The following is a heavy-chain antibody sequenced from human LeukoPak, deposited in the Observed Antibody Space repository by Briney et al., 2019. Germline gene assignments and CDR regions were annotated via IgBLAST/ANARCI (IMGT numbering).Heavy chain of an antibody. CDR3: ARDSSSQYCSSTSCYIDY. CDR2: ISYDGSNK. CDR1: GFTFSSYA. J-gene: IGHJ4*02. D-gene: IGHD2-2*02. Sequence: PGRSLRLSCAASGFTFSSYAMHWVRQAPGKGLEWVAVISYDGSNKYYADSVKGRFTISRDNSKNTLYLQMNSLRAEDTAVYYCARDSSSQYCSSTSCYIDYWGQGTLVTVSS. V-gene: IGHV3-30-3*01.